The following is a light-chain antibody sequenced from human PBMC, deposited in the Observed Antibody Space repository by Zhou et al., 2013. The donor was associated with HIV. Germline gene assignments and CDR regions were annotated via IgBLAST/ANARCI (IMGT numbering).Light chain of an antibody. Sequence: DIQLTQSPSFLSASVGDRVTITCRASQVIRNYLAWYQQKPGKAPSLLIYGASTLQSGVPSRFSGSGSGTEFTLTISSLQPEDFATYYCQHLNNYPLSFGGGTKVDIK. CDR3: QHLNNYPLS. J-gene: IGKJ4*01. V-gene: IGKV1-9*01. CDR2: GAS. CDR1: QVIRNY.